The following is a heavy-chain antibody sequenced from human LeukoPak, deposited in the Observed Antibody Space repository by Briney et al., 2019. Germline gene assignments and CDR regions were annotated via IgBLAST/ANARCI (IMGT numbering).Heavy chain of an antibody. J-gene: IGHJ4*02. CDR2: IYSGGST. CDR1: EFSVGSNY. V-gene: IGHV3-66*01. Sequence: GGSLRLSCAASEFSVGSNYMTWVRQAPGKGLEWVSLIYSGGSTYYADSVKGRFTISRDNSKNTLYLQMNSLRAEDTAVYYCAKDRPFYYFDYWGQGTLVTVSS. CDR3: AKDRPFYYFDY. D-gene: IGHD3-3*01.